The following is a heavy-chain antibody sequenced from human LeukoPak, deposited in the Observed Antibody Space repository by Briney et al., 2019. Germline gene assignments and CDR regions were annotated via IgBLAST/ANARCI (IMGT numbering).Heavy chain of an antibody. J-gene: IGHJ4*02. Sequence: GGSLRLSCAASGFTFSSYWMSWVRQAPGKGLEWVAKIKQDGSEKYYVDSVKGRFTISRDNAKNSLYLQMNSLRAEDTAVYYCARETYHYDSSGYYGYWGQGTLVTVSS. V-gene: IGHV3-7*01. D-gene: IGHD3-22*01. CDR2: IKQDGSEK. CDR3: ARETYHYDSSGYYGY. CDR1: GFTFSSYW.